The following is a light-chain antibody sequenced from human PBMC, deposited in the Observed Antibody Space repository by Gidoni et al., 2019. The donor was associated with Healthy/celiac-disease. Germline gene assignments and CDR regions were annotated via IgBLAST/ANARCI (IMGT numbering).Light chain of an antibody. V-gene: IGKV1-33*01. J-gene: IGKJ5*01. CDR1: QDISNY. CDR2: DAS. CDR3: QQYDNLLIT. Sequence: DIQMTQSPSSLSASVGDRVTITCQASQDISNYLKWYQQKPGKAPKLLIYDASNLETGVPSRFSGSGSGTDFTFTISSLQPEDIATYYCQQYDNLLITFGQGTRLEIK.